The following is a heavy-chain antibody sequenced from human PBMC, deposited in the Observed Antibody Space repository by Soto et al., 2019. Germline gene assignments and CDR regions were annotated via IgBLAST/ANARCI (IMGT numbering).Heavy chain of an antibody. Sequence: QVQLQESGPGLVKPSETLSLTCTVSGGSISSYYWSWIRQPPGKGLEWIGYIYDSGSTHYNPSLKRXXTLSVDTSKTQLSLKLTSLTAADTAVYSCAAPPRYWGHGTLVSVSS. V-gene: IGHV4-59*01. CDR1: GGSISSYY. D-gene: IGHD6-6*01. J-gene: IGHJ4*01. CDR2: IYDSGST. CDR3: AAPPRY.